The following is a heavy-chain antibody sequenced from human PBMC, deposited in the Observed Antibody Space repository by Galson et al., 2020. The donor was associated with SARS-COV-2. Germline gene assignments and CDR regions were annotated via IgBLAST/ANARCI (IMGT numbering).Heavy chain of an antibody. J-gene: IGHJ4*02. V-gene: IGHV3-64D*09. CDR2: MSSTGGTS. Sequence: SLRLSCSASGFIFSDYAMHWVRQAPGKGLQYVSAMSSTGGTSFYADSVNGRFTMSRDNSKNTFYLQMTGLRVEDSAFYYCLSYSSTRDNYWGQGTLVTVSS. CDR1: GFIFSDYA. D-gene: IGHD6-19*01. CDR3: LSYSSTRDNY.